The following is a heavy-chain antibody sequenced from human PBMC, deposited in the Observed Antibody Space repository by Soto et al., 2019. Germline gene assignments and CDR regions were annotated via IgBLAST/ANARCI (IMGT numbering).Heavy chain of an antibody. J-gene: IGHJ6*02. Sequence: LRLSCAASGFSFSSYAMNWVRQAPGKGLEWVTAINGGSTTYYADSVKGRFTISRDNSKNTLYLQMNSLRAEDTAVYYCAKDKDWSGVYGMDVWGQGTTVTVSS. CDR1: GFSFSSYA. CDR2: INGGSTT. D-gene: IGHD3-3*01. CDR3: AKDKDWSGVYGMDV. V-gene: IGHV3-23*01.